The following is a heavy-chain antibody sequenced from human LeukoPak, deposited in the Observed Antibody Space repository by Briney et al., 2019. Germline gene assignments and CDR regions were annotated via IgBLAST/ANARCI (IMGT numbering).Heavy chain of an antibody. D-gene: IGHD6-13*01. CDR3: AKDLGSSSWYALEDY. V-gene: IGHV3-23*01. CDR1: GFTFSSYA. CDR2: ISGSGGST. Sequence: PGGSLRLSCAASGFTFSSYAMSWVRQAPGKGLEWVSDISGSGGSTHYADSVKGRFTISRDNSKNTLYLQMNSLRAEDTAVYYCAKDLGSSSWYALEDYWGQGTLVTVSS. J-gene: IGHJ4*02.